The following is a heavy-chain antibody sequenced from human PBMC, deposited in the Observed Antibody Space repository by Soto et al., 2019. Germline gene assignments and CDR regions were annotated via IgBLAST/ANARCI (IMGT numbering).Heavy chain of an antibody. V-gene: IGHV3-30-3*01. CDR3: ARGNMDV. J-gene: IGHJ6*02. CDR1: AFTLSKFV. Sequence: QVQLVESGGGVVQPGRSLRLSCAASAFTLSKFVMHWVRQAPGKGLEWVAVTSNDGSNTFYADSVKGRFTISRDNSKSVVYLQMNSLRDEDTAVYYCARGNMDVWGRGTTVTVSS. D-gene: IGHD1-1*01. CDR2: TSNDGSNT.